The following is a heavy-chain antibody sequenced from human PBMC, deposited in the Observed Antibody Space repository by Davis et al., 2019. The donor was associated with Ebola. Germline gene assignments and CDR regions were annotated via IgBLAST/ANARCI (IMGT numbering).Heavy chain of an antibody. J-gene: IGHJ4*02. Sequence: GGSLRLSCAASGFTFSSYGMHWVRKAPGQGLEWVAVISYDGSNKYYADSVKGRFTISRDNSKNTLYLQMNSLRAEDTAVYYCAKRMSSSGWYFWGQGTLVTVSS. CDR2: ISYDGSNK. CDR3: AKRMSSSGWYF. D-gene: IGHD6-19*01. V-gene: IGHV3-30*18. CDR1: GFTFSSYG.